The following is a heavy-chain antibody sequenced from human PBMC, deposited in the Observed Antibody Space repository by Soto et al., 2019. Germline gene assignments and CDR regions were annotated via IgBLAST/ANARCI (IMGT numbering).Heavy chain of an antibody. CDR2: ISYDGSNK. D-gene: IGHD6-19*01. Sequence: PGGSLRLSCAASGFTFSSYGMHWVRQAPGKGLEWVAVISYDGSNKYYADSVKGRFTISRDNSKNTLYLQMNSLRAEDTAVYYCAPSQLGSGWYGEYHADKGYFDYWGQRTLVTVSS. V-gene: IGHV3-30*03. CDR3: APSQLGSGWYGEYHADKGYFDY. J-gene: IGHJ4*02. CDR1: GFTFSSYG.